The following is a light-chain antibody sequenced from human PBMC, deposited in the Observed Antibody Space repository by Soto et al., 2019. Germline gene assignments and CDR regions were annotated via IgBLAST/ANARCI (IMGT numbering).Light chain of an antibody. CDR3: QQYQNLWT. V-gene: IGKV3-15*01. CDR1: QTIYSN. CDR2: RAS. J-gene: IGKJ1*01. Sequence: IMMTHSPATLSVSLGERATLSCRAGQTIYSNVAWYQQRPGQAPRLLIYRASTRATGVPARFSGSGSGTDFTLNISSLQSEDFAIYYCQQYQNLWTVGQRTKVDIK.